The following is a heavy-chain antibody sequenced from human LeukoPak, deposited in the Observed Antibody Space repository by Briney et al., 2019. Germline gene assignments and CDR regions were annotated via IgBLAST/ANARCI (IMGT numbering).Heavy chain of an antibody. Sequence: PSETLSLTCAVYGGSFSGYYWSWIRQPPGKGLEWTGEINHSGSTNYNPSLKSRVSISVDTSKNQFSLKLSSVTDADTAVYYCARSRAAGTNYFDYWGQGTLVTVSS. CDR3: ARSRAAGTNYFDY. CDR2: INHSGST. CDR1: GGSFSGYY. D-gene: IGHD6-13*01. J-gene: IGHJ4*02. V-gene: IGHV4-34*01.